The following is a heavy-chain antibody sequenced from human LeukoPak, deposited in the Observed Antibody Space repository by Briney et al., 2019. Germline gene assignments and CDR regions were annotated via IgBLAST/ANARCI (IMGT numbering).Heavy chain of an antibody. D-gene: IGHD3-10*01. J-gene: IGHJ6*02. CDR2: INHSGST. Sequence: PSETLSLTCAVYGGSFSGYYWSWIRQPPGKGLEWIGEINHSGSTNYNPSLKSRVTISVDTSKNQFSLKLSSVTAADTAVYYCARGKITMVRGRYYYYGMDVWGQGTTVTVSS. V-gene: IGHV4-34*01. CDR3: ARGKITMVRGRYYYYGMDV. CDR1: GGSFSGYY.